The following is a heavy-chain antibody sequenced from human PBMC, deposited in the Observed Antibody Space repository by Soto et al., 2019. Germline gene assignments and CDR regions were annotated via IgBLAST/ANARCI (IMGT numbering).Heavy chain of an antibody. CDR3: ARHALQNGFCL. CDR2: GYQSGNT. V-gene: IGHV4-39*01. Sequence: SETRSLTCSASGVSISSSSYCLVCVRQAPGQGLECIGSGYQSGNTYYNPSLRNRVAVSVDTPTNQISLKVKFVTAADTGVYFCARHALQNGFCLWGQGPPGTVSS. CDR1: GVSISSSSYC. D-gene: IGHD3-16*01. J-gene: IGHJ4*02.